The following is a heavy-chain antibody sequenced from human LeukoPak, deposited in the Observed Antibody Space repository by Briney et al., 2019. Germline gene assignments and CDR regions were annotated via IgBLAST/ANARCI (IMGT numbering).Heavy chain of an antibody. J-gene: IGHJ6*02. D-gene: IGHD6-13*01. CDR1: GGSFSGYY. Sequence: SETLSLTCAVYGGSFSGYYWSWIRQPPGKGLEWIGEINHSGGTNYNPSLKSRVTISVDTSKNQFSLKLSSVTAADTAVYYCARLRRYSSSWGYYYYGMDVWGQGATVTVSS. CDR2: INHSGGT. CDR3: ARLRRYSSSWGYYYYGMDV. V-gene: IGHV4-34*01.